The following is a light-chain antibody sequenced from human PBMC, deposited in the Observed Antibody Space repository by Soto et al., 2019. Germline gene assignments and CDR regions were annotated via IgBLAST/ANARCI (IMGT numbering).Light chain of an antibody. J-gene: IGKJ2*01. Sequence: DIVMTQSPDSLAVSLGERATINCKSSQSVLYSSNNKNYLAWYQQKPGQPPKLLISWASTRESGVPDRFIGSGSGTDFTLTISSLQAEDVAVYYCQQYYDTLPYTFGQGTRLEI. V-gene: IGKV4-1*01. CDR3: QQYYDTLPYT. CDR1: QSVLYSSNNKNY. CDR2: WAS.